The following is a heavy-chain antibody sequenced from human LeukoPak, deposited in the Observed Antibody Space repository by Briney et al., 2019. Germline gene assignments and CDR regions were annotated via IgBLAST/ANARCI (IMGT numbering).Heavy chain of an antibody. CDR2: IDRDGGVR. V-gene: IGHV3-7*01. Sequence: SGGSLTLSCAASGFIFSSYWMSWVRQTPENGREFVGNIDRDGGVRHYMDSLKGRCTIHRENGKNSLSLEINSLRAEDTAVYYCARDPGSSAFAPWGRGALVTVSS. D-gene: IGHD1-14*01. CDR3: ARDPGSSAFAP. CDR1: GFIFSSYW. J-gene: IGHJ5*02.